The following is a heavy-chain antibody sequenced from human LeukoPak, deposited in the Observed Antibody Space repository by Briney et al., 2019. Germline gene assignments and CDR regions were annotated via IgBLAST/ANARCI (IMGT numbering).Heavy chain of an antibody. CDR3: AKNIVVVPAATGDY. Sequence: PGGSLRLSCAASGFTFSSYAMSWVRQAPGKGLEWVSAISGSSGSTYYADSVKGRFTISRDNSKNTLYLQMNSLKAEDTAVYYCAKNIVVVPAATGDYWGQGTLVTVSS. J-gene: IGHJ4*02. CDR1: GFTFSSYA. V-gene: IGHV3-23*01. CDR2: ISGSSGST. D-gene: IGHD2-2*01.